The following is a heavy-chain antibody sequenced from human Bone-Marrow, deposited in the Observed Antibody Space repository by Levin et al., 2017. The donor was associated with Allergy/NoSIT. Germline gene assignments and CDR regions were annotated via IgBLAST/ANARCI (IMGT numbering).Heavy chain of an antibody. V-gene: IGHV4-39*07. D-gene: IGHD3-10*01. CDR2: MYYSGST. CDR1: GGSIGRSQYY. Sequence: NPSETLSLTCTVSGGSIGRSQYYWGWIRQSPGKGLEWIASMYYSGSTYYNPSLESRVTISLDTATNQFSLKLYSVTAAGTAVYSCARYALWFGELTVTYFDTWGQGTLVTVSS. CDR3: ARYALWFGELTVTYFDT. J-gene: IGHJ4*02.